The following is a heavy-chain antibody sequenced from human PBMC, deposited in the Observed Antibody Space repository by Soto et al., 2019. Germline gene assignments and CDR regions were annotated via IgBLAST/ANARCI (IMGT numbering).Heavy chain of an antibody. D-gene: IGHD6-13*01. Sequence: PSETLSLTCTVSGGSISSYYWSWIRQPPGKGLEWIGYIFYSGSTNYNPSLKSRVTISVDTSKNQFSLKLSSVTAADTAVYYCARRYSSSLDFCGQGTLVPVSS. CDR1: GGSISSYY. V-gene: IGHV4-59*08. CDR3: ARRYSSSLDF. J-gene: IGHJ4*02. CDR2: IFYSGST.